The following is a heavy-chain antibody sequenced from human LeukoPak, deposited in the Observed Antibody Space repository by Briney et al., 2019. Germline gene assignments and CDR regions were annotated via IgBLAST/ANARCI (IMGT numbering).Heavy chain of an antibody. CDR2: ISYDGSNK. D-gene: IGHD5-18*01. J-gene: IGHJ4*02. CDR1: GFTFSSYG. Sequence: GGSLRLSCAASGFTFSSYGMHWVRQAPGKGLEWVAVISYDGSNKYYADSVKGRFTISRDNSKNTLYLQMNSLRAEDTAVYYCAKGDTAMVTYGGNLFDYWGQGTLVTVSS. CDR3: AKGDTAMVTYGGNLFDY. V-gene: IGHV3-30*18.